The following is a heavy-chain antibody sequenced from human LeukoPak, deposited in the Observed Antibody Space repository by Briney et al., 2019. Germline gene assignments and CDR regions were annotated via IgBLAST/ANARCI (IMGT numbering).Heavy chain of an antibody. Sequence: SETLSLTCAVSGGSISSYYWSWIRQPPGKGLEWIGYIYYSGSTNYNPSLKSRVTISVDTSKNQFSLKLSSVTAADTAVYYCAGTNKYFDYWGQGTLVTVSS. CDR2: IYYSGST. D-gene: IGHD1-26*01. CDR1: GGSISSYY. CDR3: AGTNKYFDY. J-gene: IGHJ4*02. V-gene: IGHV4-59*08.